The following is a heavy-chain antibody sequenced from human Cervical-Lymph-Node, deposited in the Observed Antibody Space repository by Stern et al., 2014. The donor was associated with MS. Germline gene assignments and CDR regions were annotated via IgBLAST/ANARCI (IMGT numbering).Heavy chain of an antibody. V-gene: IGHV1-18*01. CDR3: AKLATYGDRDY. CDR2: INTSTGNT. Sequence: QVQLVQSGAEVRKPGASVKVSCTASGYTFTNYGISWVRQSPGQGLEWMGWINTSTGNTNYEQKFQGRVTMTTDTSTNTAYMELGSLRSDDAAVYFCAKLATYGDRDYWGQGTVVSVSS. D-gene: IGHD5-24*01. J-gene: IGHJ4*02. CDR1: GYTFTNYG.